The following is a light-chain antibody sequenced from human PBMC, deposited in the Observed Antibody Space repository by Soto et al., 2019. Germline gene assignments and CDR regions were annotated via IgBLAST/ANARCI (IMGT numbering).Light chain of an antibody. V-gene: IGLV3-19*01. CDR1: SLRTYY. Sequence: SYELTQDPAVSVALGQTVRITCQGDSLRTYYASWYQQKPGQAPVLVIYGENNRPSGIPDRFSGSSSGNTTSLTITGAQAEDEADYYCNSRDSSANHLLFGGGTKLTVL. CDR2: GEN. J-gene: IGLJ2*01. CDR3: NSRDSSANHLL.